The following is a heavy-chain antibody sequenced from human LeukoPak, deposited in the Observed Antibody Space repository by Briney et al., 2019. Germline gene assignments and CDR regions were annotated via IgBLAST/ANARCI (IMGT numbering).Heavy chain of an antibody. CDR1: GYTFTAYY. D-gene: IGHD6-13*01. J-gene: IGHJ5*02. CDR2: INPTSGGT. Sequence: ASVKVSCKPSGYTFTAYYLHWVRQAPGQGLEWMGWINPTSGGTHYAQKFQGRVTMTSDTSISTAYMELSRLTSDDTAVYYCAREGIAEPDTNWFDPWGQGTLVTVSP. CDR3: AREGIAEPDTNWFDP. V-gene: IGHV1-2*02.